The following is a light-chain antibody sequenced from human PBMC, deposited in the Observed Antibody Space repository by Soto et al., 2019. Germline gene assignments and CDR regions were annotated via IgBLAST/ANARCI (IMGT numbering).Light chain of an antibody. CDR2: GAS. CDR1: QSVSSSY. Sequence: EIVLTKSPGTLSLSPGERATLSCRASQSVSSSYLTWYQQKPGQAPRLLIYGASSRATGIPDRFSGSGSGTDFTLTISRLEPEDVAVYYCQLYCGSLWTFGQGAKVEIK. V-gene: IGKV3-20*01. CDR3: QLYCGSLWT. J-gene: IGKJ1*01.